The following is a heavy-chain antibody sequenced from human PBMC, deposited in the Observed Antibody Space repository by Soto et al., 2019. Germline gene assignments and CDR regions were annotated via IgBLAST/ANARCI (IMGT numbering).Heavy chain of an antibody. CDR3: AKVGGTYYDFWSGYSSAFDI. Sequence: GSLRLSCAASGFTVSSYAMSWVRQAPGKGLEWVSAISGSGGSTYYADSVKGRFTISRDNSKNTLYLQMNSLRAEDTAVYYCAKVGGTYYDFWSGYSSAFDIWGQGTMVTVSS. CDR1: GFTVSSYA. CDR2: ISGSGGST. V-gene: IGHV3-23*01. J-gene: IGHJ3*02. D-gene: IGHD3-3*01.